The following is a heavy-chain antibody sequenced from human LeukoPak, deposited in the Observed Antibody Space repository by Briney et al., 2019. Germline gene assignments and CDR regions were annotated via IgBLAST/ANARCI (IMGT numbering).Heavy chain of an antibody. CDR3: ARVVEHYYDSSGHYFDY. V-gene: IGHV3-7*01. J-gene: IGHJ4*02. Sequence: GGSLRLSCAASGFTFSSYWMSWVRQAPGKGLEWVANIKQDGSEKYYVDSVKGRFTISRDNAKNSLYLQMNSLRAEDTAVYYCARVVEHYYDSSGHYFDYWGQGTLVTVSS. D-gene: IGHD3-22*01. CDR1: GFTFSSYW. CDR2: IKQDGSEK.